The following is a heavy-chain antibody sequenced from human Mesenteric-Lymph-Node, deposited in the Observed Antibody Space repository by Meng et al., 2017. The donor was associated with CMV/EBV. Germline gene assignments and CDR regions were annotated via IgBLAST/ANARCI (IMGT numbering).Heavy chain of an antibody. Sequence: GESLKISCAASGFIFSSYGMHWVRQAPGRGLEWVALIRYDGNNKYYADSVKGRFTISRDNSKNSLYLQMNSLRTEDTALYYCAKDITAARYYYYHGMDVWGQGTTVTVSS. CDR3: AKDITAARYYYYHGMDV. D-gene: IGHD6-6*01. V-gene: IGHV3-30*02. J-gene: IGHJ6*02. CDR1: GFIFSSYG. CDR2: IRYDGNNK.